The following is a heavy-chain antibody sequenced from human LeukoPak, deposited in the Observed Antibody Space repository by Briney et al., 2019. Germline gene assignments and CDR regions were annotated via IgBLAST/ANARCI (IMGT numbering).Heavy chain of an antibody. CDR1: GFTFSSYS. D-gene: IGHD2-2*03. V-gene: IGHV3-23*01. CDR3: AKQRNGYCSSTSCYANYFDY. CDR2: ISGSGGST. Sequence: GGSLRLSCAASGFTFSSYSMNWVRQAPGKGLEWVSAISGSGGSTYYADSVKGRFTISRDNSKNTLYLQMNSLRAEDTAVYYCAKQRNGYCSSTSCYANYFDYWGQGTLVTVSS. J-gene: IGHJ4*02.